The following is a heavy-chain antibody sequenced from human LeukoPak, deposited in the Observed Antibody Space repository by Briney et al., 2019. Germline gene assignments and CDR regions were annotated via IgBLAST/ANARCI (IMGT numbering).Heavy chain of an antibody. Sequence: GGSLRLSCAASGFGFSSGTMNWVRQAPGKALEWVSSLSGSGRLVWYAASAKGRFTISRDNAANSLFLQMNSLRVEDTAVYYCARDLQTGLAFDAWGQGTVVAVSS. D-gene: IGHD7-27*01. CDR1: GFGFSSGT. J-gene: IGHJ3*01. CDR2: LSGSGRLV. CDR3: ARDLQTGLAFDA. V-gene: IGHV3-21*06.